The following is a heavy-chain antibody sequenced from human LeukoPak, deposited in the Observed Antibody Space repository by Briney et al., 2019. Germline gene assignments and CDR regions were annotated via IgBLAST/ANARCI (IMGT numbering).Heavy chain of an antibody. CDR3: ARGSGSYYLVAFDI. Sequence: SVKVSCKASGGTFSSYAISWVRQAPGQWLEWMGGIIPIFGTANYAQKFQGRVTITADESTSTAYMELSSLRSEDTAVYYCARGSGSYYLVAFDIWGQGTMVTVSS. D-gene: IGHD1-26*01. J-gene: IGHJ3*02. CDR1: GGTFSSYA. V-gene: IGHV1-69*01. CDR2: IIPIFGTA.